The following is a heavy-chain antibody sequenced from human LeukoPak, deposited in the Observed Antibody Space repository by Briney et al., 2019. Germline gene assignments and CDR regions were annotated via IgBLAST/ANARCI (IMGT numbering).Heavy chain of an antibody. D-gene: IGHD2-2*01. CDR1: GFTFSSYG. J-gene: IGHJ6*03. CDR2: IRYDGSNK. Sequence: PGGSLRLSCAASGFTFSSYGMHWVRQAPGKGLEWVAFIRYDGSNKCYADSVKGRFTISRDNSKNTLYLQMNSLRAEDTAVYYCAKDFWDIVVVPAATDYYYMDVWGKGTTVTVSS. V-gene: IGHV3-30*02. CDR3: AKDFWDIVVVPAATDYYYMDV.